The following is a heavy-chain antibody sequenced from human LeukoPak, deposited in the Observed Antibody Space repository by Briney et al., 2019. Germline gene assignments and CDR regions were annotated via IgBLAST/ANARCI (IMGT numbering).Heavy chain of an antibody. V-gene: IGHV1-46*01. CDR3: ARLADYDSSGYLSY. D-gene: IGHD3-22*01. Sequence: ASVKVSCKASGYTFTSYYMHWLRQAPGQGPEWMGKLNPSGGSARYAQKFQGRVTMTRDTSTSTVYMEVSSLRSEDTAVYYCARLADYDSSGYLSYWGQGTLVTVSS. J-gene: IGHJ4*02. CDR2: LNPSGGSA. CDR1: GYTFTSYY.